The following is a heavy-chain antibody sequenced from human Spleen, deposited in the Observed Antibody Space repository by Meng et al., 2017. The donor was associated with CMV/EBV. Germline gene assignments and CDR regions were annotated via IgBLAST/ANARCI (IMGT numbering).Heavy chain of an antibody. CDR3: ARLFCTRTSCPDF. CDR2: VNTNAVNP. V-gene: IGHV7-4-1*02. Sequence: CQASGYTFTKYSMNWVRQAPGQGLEWVGWVNTNAVNPTYAQDFTGRFVFSLDTSVSTAYLQINNLKAEDTAVYYCARLFCTRTSCPDFWGQGTLVTVSS. J-gene: IGHJ4*02. CDR1: GYTFTKYS. D-gene: IGHD2-2*01.